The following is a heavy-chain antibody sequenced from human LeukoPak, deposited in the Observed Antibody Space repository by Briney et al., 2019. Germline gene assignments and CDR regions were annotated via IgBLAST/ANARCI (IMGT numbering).Heavy chain of an antibody. D-gene: IGHD3-22*01. CDR2: IYTSGST. CDR1: GGSISSGSYY. CDR3: ARLTYYYDSSGGDPLDY. J-gene: IGHJ4*02. Sequence: SETLSLTCTVSGGSISSGSYYWSWIRQPAGTGLEWIGRIYTSGSTNYNPSLKSRVTISVDTSKNQFSLKLSSVTAADTAVYYCARLTYYYDSSGGDPLDYWGQGTLVTVSS. V-gene: IGHV4-61*02.